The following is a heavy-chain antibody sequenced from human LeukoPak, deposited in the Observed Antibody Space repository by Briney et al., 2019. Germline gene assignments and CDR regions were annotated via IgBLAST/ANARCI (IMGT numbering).Heavy chain of an antibody. Sequence: GRSLRLSCAASGFTFSSYAMHWVRQAPGKGLEGVAVISYDGSNKYYADSVKGRFTISRDNSKNTLYLQMNSLRAEDTAVYYCARDPIPPLLDYGPLYGRFDYWGQGTLVTVSS. J-gene: IGHJ4*02. CDR2: ISYDGSNK. CDR1: GFTFSSYA. D-gene: IGHD4-17*01. V-gene: IGHV3-30-3*01. CDR3: ARDPIPPLLDYGPLYGRFDY.